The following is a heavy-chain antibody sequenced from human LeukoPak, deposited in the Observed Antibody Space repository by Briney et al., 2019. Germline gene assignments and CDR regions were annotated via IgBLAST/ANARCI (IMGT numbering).Heavy chain of an antibody. CDR2: ISPYNGNT. CDR1: GYNFTNYG. D-gene: IGHD3-3*01. J-gene: IGHJ4*02. V-gene: IGHV1-18*01. Sequence: ASVKVSCKASGYNFTNYGISWVRQAPGQGLEWMGWISPYNGNTEYEQKFQGRVTMTTETSTNTAYMEVRSLRYDDTAVYSCAKDSELHYDFLRRETYFDNWGQGTLVTVSS. CDR3: AKDSELHYDFLRRETYFDN.